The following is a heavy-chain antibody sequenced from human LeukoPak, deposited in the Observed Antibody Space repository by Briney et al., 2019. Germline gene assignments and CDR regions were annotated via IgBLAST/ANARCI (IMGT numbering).Heavy chain of an antibody. CDR2: IWYDGSNK. CDR1: GITFSSYG. J-gene: IGHJ4*02. D-gene: IGHD5-24*01. Sequence: GGSLRLSCAASGITFSSYGMHWVRQAPGKGLEWVAVIWYDGSNKYYADSVKGRFTISRDNSKNTLYLQMNSLRAEDTAVYYCARGRGSDGYYFDYWGQGTLVTVSS. CDR3: ARGRGSDGYYFDY. V-gene: IGHV3-33*01.